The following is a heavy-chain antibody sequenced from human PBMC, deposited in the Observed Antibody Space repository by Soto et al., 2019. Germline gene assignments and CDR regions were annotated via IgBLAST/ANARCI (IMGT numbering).Heavy chain of an antibody. V-gene: IGHV4-59*01. CDR3: ARSVAVPGAHIDY. CDR2: VYYTRST. J-gene: IGHJ4*02. CDR1: GGSISGSY. D-gene: IGHD6-19*01. Sequence: LSLTCSVSGGSISGSYWSWIRQSPGKGLEWLGYVYYTRSTNYSPSLRSRVSISVDTSKNEFSLRLSSVTAADTAVYFCARSVAVPGAHIDYWGQGTQVTVSS.